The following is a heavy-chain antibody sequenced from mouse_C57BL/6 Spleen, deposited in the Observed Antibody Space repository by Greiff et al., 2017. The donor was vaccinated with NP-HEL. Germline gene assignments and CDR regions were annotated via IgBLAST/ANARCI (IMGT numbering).Heavy chain of an antibody. V-gene: IGHV1-22*01. D-gene: IGHD2-4*01. CDR1: GYTFTDYN. CDR2: IYPNNGGT. CDR3: ARFIYYDYDYFDY. Sequence: EVQLQQSGPELVKPGASVKMSCKASGYTFTDYNMHWVKQSHGKSLEWIGYIYPNNGGTSYNQKFKGKATLTVNTSSSTAYMELRSLTSDASAVYYCARFIYYDYDYFDYGGQGTTRTVSS. J-gene: IGHJ2*01.